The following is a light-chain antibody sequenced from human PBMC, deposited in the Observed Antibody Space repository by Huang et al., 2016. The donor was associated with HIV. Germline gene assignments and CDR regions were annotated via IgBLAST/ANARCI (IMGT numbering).Light chain of an antibody. CDR1: QSLLHSNGYNY. V-gene: IGKV2-28*01. Sequence: DIVMTQSPLYLPVTPGEPASISCRSSQSLLHSNGYNYLDWYVQKPGQPPQLLIYLGSNRAAGVPDRFSGRGSGTDFTLKISRVEAEDVGIYYCMQALQTPRAFGPGTKVDIK. CDR2: LGS. CDR3: MQALQTPRA. J-gene: IGKJ3*01.